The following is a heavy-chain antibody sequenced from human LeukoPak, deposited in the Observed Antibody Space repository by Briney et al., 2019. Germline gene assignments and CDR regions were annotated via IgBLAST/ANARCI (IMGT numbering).Heavy chain of an antibody. V-gene: IGHV4-34*01. J-gene: IGHJ5*02. Sequence: SETLSLTCAVYGGSFSGYYWSWIRQPPGKGLEWVGEINHSGSTNYNPSLKSRVTISVDTSKNQFSLKLSSVTAADTAVYYCARDTGYILNWFDPWGQGTLVTVSS. CDR3: ARDTGYILNWFDP. D-gene: IGHD5-12*01. CDR2: INHSGST. CDR1: GGSFSGYY.